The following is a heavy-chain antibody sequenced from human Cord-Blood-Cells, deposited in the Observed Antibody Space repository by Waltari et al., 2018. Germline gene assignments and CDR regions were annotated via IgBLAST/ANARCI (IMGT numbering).Heavy chain of an antibody. CDR1: GFTFSSYG. CDR2: ISYDGSNK. V-gene: IGHV3-30*18. Sequence: QVQLVESGGGVVQPGRSLRLSCAASGFTFSSYGMHWVRQAPGKGLEWVAVISYDGSNKYYADSVKGRFTISRDNSKNTLYLQMNSLRAEDTAVYYCAKLPSPPWTAVAFDIWGQGTMVTVSS. CDR3: AKLPSPPWTAVAFDI. J-gene: IGHJ3*02.